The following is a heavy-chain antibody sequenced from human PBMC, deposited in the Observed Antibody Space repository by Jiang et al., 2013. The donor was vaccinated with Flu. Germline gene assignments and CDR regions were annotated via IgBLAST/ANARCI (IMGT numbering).Heavy chain of an antibody. CDR2: IIPIFGTA. D-gene: IGHD2-2*01. CDR3: ARGYCSSTSCWRAYFDY. J-gene: IGHJ4*02. Sequence: SYAISWVRQAPGQGLEWMGGIIPIFGTANYAQKFQGRVTITADESTSTAYMELSSLRSEDTAVYYCARGYCSSTSCWRAYFDYWGQGTLVTVSS. CDR1: SYA. V-gene: IGHV1-69*01.